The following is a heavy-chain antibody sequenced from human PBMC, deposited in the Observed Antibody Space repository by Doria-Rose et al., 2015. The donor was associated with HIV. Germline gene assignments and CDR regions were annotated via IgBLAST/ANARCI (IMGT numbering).Heavy chain of an antibody. J-gene: IGHJ4*02. Sequence: TLEESGPVLVKPTETLTLTCTVSGVSLSSPGMGVSWIRQPPGKALEWLANIFSDDDRSYKPSLKSRLTISRATAKSQVVLTMTDMDPVDTATYYCARIKSSRWYHKYYFDFWGQGTLVIVSA. CDR1: GVSLSSPGMG. CDR3: ARIKSSRWYHKYYFDF. D-gene: IGHD6-13*01. CDR2: IFSDDDR. V-gene: IGHV2-26*01.